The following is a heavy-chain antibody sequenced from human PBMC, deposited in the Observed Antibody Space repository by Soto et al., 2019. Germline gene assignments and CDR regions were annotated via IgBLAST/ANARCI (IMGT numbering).Heavy chain of an antibody. Sequence: TLSLTCTVSGGSISSGGYYWSWIRQHPGKGLERIGYIYYSGGTYYNPSLKSRVTISVDASKNQFSLRLTSVTAADTAVYYCARVRGVRGGRTGDWIGRWGQGTLVSVSS. CDR3: ARVRGVRGGRTGDWIGR. V-gene: IGHV4-31*03. D-gene: IGHD3-10*01. CDR2: IYYSGGT. J-gene: IGHJ5*02. CDR1: GGSISSGGYY.